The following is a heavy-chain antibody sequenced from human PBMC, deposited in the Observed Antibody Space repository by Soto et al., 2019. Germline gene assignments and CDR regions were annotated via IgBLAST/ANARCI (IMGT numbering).Heavy chain of an antibody. CDR2: IYSSGNT. V-gene: IGHV4-59*05. D-gene: IGHD6-19*01. Sequence: SETLSLTCTVSGGSIIDYYWSWIRQPPGRGLEWIGSIYSSGNTYYNPSLESRVTISVDTSKNQASLKLSSVTAADTAVYYCARSGSGLYYFDYWGLGTLVTVSS. CDR1: GGSIIDYY. J-gene: IGHJ4*02. CDR3: ARSGSGLYYFDY.